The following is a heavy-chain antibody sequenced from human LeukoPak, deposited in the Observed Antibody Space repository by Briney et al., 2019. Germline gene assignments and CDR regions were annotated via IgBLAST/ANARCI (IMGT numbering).Heavy chain of an antibody. CDR1: GYTFTSYA. V-gene: IGHV1-3*01. CDR3: ARVRNSGWYYYCGMDV. Sequence: ASVKVSCKASGYTFTSYAMHWVRQAPGQRLEWMGWINAGNGNTKYSQKFQGRVTITRDTSASTAYMELSSLRSEDTAVYYCARVRNSGWYYYCGMDVWGQGTTVTVSS. J-gene: IGHJ6*02. D-gene: IGHD6-19*01. CDR2: INAGNGNT.